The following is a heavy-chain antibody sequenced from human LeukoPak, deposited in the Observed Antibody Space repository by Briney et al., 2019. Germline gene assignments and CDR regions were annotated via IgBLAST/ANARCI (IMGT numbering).Heavy chain of an antibody. J-gene: IGHJ6*03. D-gene: IGHD2-2*02. CDR2: IWYDGSNK. V-gene: IGHV3-33*03. CDR1: GFPFTSYG. CDR3: AKAQRYCSSTSCYTDYYYYYMDV. Sequence: GGSLSLSFAASGFPFTSYGMHWVRPAPGKGLGWVAVIWYDGSNKYYADSVKGRFTISRDKSKNTLYLQMNSLRAEDTAVYYCAKAQRYCSSTSCYTDYYYYYMDVWGKGTTVTVSS.